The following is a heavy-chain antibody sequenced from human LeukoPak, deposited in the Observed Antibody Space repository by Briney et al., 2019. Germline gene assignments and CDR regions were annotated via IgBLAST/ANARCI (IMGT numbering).Heavy chain of an antibody. CDR2: IWYDGSHE. CDR1: GIAFSSFG. V-gene: IGHV3-33*01. D-gene: IGHD4-11*01. Sequence: GGSLRLSCAASGIAFSSFGMHWVRQAPGKGLEWAAFIWYDGSHEYYAFSVKGRFTISRDNSKNTLYLQMNSLRAEDTAVYYCARDSPVTAGPFDPWGQGTLVTVSS. CDR3: ARDSPVTAGPFDP. J-gene: IGHJ5*02.